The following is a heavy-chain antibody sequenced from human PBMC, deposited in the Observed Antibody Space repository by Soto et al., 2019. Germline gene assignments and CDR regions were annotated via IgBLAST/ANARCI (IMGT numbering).Heavy chain of an antibody. J-gene: IGHJ5*02. V-gene: IGHV3-7*01. CDR3: TREEGWFDP. Sequence: GGSLRLSCAASGFTFSSYWMSWVRHAPGKGLEWVANINQDESQKYYVDSVKGRFTVSRDNVENSLFLHMSRLRAEDTAVYYCTREEGWFDPWGQGILVTVSS. CDR1: GFTFSSYW. CDR2: INQDESQK.